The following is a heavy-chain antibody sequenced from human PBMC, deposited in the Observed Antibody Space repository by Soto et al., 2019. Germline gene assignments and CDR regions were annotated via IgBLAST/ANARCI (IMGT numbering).Heavy chain of an antibody. CDR2: ISHDGINK. Sequence: QVLLVDSGGGVVQPGWSLRLSCAASGFTFSSYAMNWVRQAPGKGLEWVALISHDGINKYYAVSVRGRFTISRDSSTNTLNLQMNSLRAADTAVYYCGRCTSTSCHLESDYWGQGPLVTVSS. J-gene: IGHJ4*02. V-gene: IGHV3-30-3*01. D-gene: IGHD2-2*01. CDR1: GFTFSSYA. CDR3: GRCTSTSCHLESDY.